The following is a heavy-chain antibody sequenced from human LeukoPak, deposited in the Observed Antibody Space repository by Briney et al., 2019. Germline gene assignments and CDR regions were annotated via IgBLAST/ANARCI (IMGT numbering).Heavy chain of an antibody. D-gene: IGHD2-2*01. CDR1: GFTFSIYA. CDR2: ISYDGINK. J-gene: IGHJ5*02. V-gene: IGHV3-30*04. CDR3: ARDFEVPAATHIFNWFDP. Sequence: GGSLRLSCTASGFTFSIYAMHWVRQAPGKGLEWVAVISYDGINKYYAQSVRGRFTISRDNSKNTLYLQMNSLRTEDTAVYYCARDFEVPAATHIFNWFDPWGQGALVTVSS.